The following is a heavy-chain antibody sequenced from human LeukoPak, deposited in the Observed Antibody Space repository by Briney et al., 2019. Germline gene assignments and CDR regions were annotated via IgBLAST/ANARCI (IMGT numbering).Heavy chain of an antibody. CDR2: IKQDGSEK. D-gene: IGHD6-6*01. Sequence: PGGSLRLSCAASGFTFNSYWMSWLPQAPGKGLEWLANIKQDGSEKYYVDSVKGRFTISSDNAKNSLYLQMNSLRAEDTAVYYCAKQLLTPDYFDYWGQGTLVTVSS. J-gene: IGHJ4*02. CDR3: AKQLLTPDYFDY. CDR1: GFTFNSYW. V-gene: IGHV3-7*01.